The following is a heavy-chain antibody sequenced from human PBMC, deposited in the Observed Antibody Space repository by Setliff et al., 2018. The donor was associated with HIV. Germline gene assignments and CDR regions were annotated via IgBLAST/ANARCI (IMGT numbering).Heavy chain of an antibody. CDR3: ARYRRGAEWFDP. Sequence: NPSETLSLTCTVSGDSISSYSWNWIRQSPGGGLEWIGFIFSSGSTKYNPSLKSRVTISVDTSKNQFSLKVTSLTAADTAVYYCARYRRGAEWFDPWGQGTLVTVSS. D-gene: IGHD1-26*01. CDR2: IFSSGST. J-gene: IGHJ5*02. CDR1: GDSISSYS. V-gene: IGHV4-4*08.